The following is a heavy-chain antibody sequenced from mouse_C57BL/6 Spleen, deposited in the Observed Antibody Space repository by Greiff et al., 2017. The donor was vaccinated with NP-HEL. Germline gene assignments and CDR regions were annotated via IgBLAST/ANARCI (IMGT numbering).Heavy chain of an antibody. CDR3: ASDYYGSSLHYAMDY. CDR2: INPNYGTT. V-gene: IGHV1-39*01. D-gene: IGHD1-1*01. J-gene: IGHJ4*01. Sequence: EVQLQQSGPELVKPGASVKISCKASGYSFTDYNMNWVKQSNGKSLEWIGVINPNYGTTSYNQKFKGKATLTVDQSSSTAYMQLNSLTSEDSAIYYWASDYYGSSLHYAMDYWGQGTSVTVSS. CDR1: GYSFTDYN.